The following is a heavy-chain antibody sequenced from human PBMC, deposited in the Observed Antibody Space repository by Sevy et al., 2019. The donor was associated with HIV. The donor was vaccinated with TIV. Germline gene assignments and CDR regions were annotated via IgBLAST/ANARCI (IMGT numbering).Heavy chain of an antibody. CDR1: GFTFSGSA. D-gene: IGHD3-22*01. Sequence: GGSLRLSCAASGFTFSGSAMHWVRQASGKGLEWIGRIRSKASSYATVYAASGKARFTITSDDSKNTAYLQMKSLKIEETAGYYCVSLLYYYEEYNAFDVWGQGTKVTVSS. J-gene: IGHJ6*02. CDR2: IRSKASSYAT. V-gene: IGHV3-73*01. CDR3: VSLLYYYEEYNAFDV.